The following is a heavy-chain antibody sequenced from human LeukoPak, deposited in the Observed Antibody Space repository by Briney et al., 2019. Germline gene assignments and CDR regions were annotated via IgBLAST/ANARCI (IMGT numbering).Heavy chain of an antibody. J-gene: IGHJ4*02. CDR2: ISAYNDKT. D-gene: IGHD2-8*01. CDR3: ARAGARISMLRGGLDY. V-gene: IGHV1-18*04. CDR1: GCTFGTYG. Sequence: ASVKVSCKASGCTFGTYGISWVRQAPGQGLEWMGWISAYNDKTNYAQKYEGRVTMTTDTSTTTAYMELRSLTSDDTAVYYCARAGARISMLRGGLDYWGQGTLVTVSS.